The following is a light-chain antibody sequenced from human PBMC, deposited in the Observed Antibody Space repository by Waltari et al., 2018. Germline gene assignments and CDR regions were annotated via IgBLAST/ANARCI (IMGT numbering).Light chain of an antibody. CDR3: LQLNSYPWT. Sequence: DIQMTQSPSSLSASVGDRVTITCRASQGIGNALGWYQQKPGKAPKRLIYDVSSLQSGVPSRFSGSGSGTEFTRTISSLQPEDVATYYCLQLNSYPWTFGQGTKVEIK. CDR2: DVS. V-gene: IGKV1-17*01. CDR1: QGIGNA. J-gene: IGKJ1*01.